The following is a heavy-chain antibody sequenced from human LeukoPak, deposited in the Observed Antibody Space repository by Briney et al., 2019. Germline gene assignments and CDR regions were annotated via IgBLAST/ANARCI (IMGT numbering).Heavy chain of an antibody. J-gene: IGHJ4*02. CDR3: TTGIRGD. D-gene: IGHD3-10*01. Sequence: GGSLRRSCSASGLTVTNAWMNWVRQAPGEGLDWVGRIASKTDGGATDYAAPVKGRFTISRDDSKNTLNLQMNSLKTEDTAVYYCTTGIRGDWGQGTLVTVSS. CDR1: GLTVTNAW. CDR2: IASKTDGGAT. V-gene: IGHV3-15*07.